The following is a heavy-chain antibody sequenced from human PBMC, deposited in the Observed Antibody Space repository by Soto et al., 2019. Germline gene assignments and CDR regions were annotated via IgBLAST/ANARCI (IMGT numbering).Heavy chain of an antibody. J-gene: IGHJ3*02. Sequence: SEPQSVTCTVSFGTIISSSCHWGWIRQPPGKGLEWIGSIYYSGSTYYNPSLKSRVTISVDTSKNQFSLKLSSVTAADTAVYYCARRERWKYSSGWYGAFDIWGQGIMVTVSS. CDR3: ARRERWKYSSGWYGAFDI. CDR2: IYYSGST. CDR1: FGTIISSSCH. D-gene: IGHD6-19*01. V-gene: IGHV4-39*01.